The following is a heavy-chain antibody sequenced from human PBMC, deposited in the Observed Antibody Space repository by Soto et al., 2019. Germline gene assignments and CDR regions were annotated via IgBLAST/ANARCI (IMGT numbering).Heavy chain of an antibody. CDR1: GFSLRRSGVG. Sequence: QITLKESGPTLVKPTQSLTLTCTLSGFSLRRSGVGVRWIRQTPGKALEWLALIVWTNDVRYSPSLRSRLTITRDTSKNQVVLTMTNVDPVDTGTYDCTHRRYGYSDSVAAVADWGQGTLVSVSS. V-gene: IGHV2-5*01. D-gene: IGHD4-17*01. CDR2: IVWTNDV. CDR3: THRRYGYSDSVAAVAD. J-gene: IGHJ4*02.